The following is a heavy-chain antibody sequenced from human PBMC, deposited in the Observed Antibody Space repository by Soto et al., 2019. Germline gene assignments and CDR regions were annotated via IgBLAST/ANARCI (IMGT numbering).Heavy chain of an antibody. D-gene: IGHD3-10*01. CDR1: GGTFSSYA. Sequence: QVQLVQSGAEVKKPGSSVKVSCKASGGTFSSYAISWVRQAPGQGLEWMGGIIPIFGTANYAQKFQGRVTITADESTSTASMELSSLRSEDTAVYYCARDQAGPYGSGSYPYYYYYYGMDVWGQGTTVTVSS. V-gene: IGHV1-69*12. CDR2: IIPIFGTA. CDR3: ARDQAGPYGSGSYPYYYYYYGMDV. J-gene: IGHJ6*02.